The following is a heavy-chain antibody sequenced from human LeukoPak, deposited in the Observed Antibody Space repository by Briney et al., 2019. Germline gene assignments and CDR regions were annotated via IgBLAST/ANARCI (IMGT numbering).Heavy chain of an antibody. V-gene: IGHV3-48*04. CDR1: GLTISSYS. D-gene: IGHD3-10*02. Sequence: GGSLRLSCAASGLTISSYSMNWVRQAPGRGLQWVSYISSSSSTIYYADSVKGRFTISRDNAKNSLYLQMNSLRAEDTAVYYCAELGITMIGGVWGKGTTVTISS. CDR3: AELGITMIGGV. J-gene: IGHJ6*04. CDR2: ISSSSSTI.